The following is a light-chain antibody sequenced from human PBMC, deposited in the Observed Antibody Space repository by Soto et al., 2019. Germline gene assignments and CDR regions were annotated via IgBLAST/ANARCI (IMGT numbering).Light chain of an antibody. CDR3: QQNYHSRLR. CDR1: QSVLHSSNNKNY. J-gene: IGKJ4*02. V-gene: IGKV4-1*01. Sequence: DIVMTQSPDSLAVSLGERATINCKSSQSVLHSSNNKNYLGWYQQQPGHPPKVLIYWASTRESGVPDRFSGSGGGTDFPRTVSDLHDVDVAGHDCQQNYHSRLRFGGETKVQFK. CDR2: WAS.